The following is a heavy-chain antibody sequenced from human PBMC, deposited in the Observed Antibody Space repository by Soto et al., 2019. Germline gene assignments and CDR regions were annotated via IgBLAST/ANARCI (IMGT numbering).Heavy chain of an antibody. D-gene: IGHD3-22*01. CDR3: AKGARITIIVVVPRRPDAFDI. Sequence: PGGSLRLSCAASGFTFSSYAMSWVRQAPGKGLEWVSAISGSGGSTYYADSVKGRFTISRDNSKNTLYLQMNSLRAEDTAVYYCAKGARITIIVVVPRRPDAFDIWGQGTMVTVSS. CDR2: ISGSGGST. V-gene: IGHV3-23*01. CDR1: GFTFSSYA. J-gene: IGHJ3*02.